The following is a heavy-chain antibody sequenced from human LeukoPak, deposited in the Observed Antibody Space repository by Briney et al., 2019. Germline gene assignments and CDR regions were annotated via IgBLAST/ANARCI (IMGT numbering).Heavy chain of an antibody. CDR1: GYTFTGYY. J-gene: IGHJ4*02. CDR3: ATASQNYYDTDY. V-gene: IGHV1-2*06. Sequence: ASVKVSCKASGYTFTGYYMHWVRQAPGQGLERMGRINPNSGGTNYAQKFQGRVTMTRDTSISTAYMELSRLRSDDTAVYYCATASQNYYDTDYWGQGTLVTVSS. CDR2: INPNSGGT. D-gene: IGHD3-22*01.